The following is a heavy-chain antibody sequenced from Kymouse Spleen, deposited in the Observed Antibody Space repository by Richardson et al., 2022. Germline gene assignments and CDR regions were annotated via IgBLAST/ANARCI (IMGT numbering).Heavy chain of an antibody. CDR2: INWNGGST. CDR1: GFTFDDYG. V-gene: IGHV3-20*d01. D-gene: IGHD1-26*01. CDR3: ARERGVGALYYYYYYGMDV. Sequence: EVQLVESGGGVVRPGGSLRLSCAASGFTFDDYGMSWVRQAPGKGLEWVSGINWNGGSTGYADSVKGRFTISRDNAKNSLYLQMNSLRAEDTALYYCARERGVGALYYYYYYGMDVWGQGTTVTVSS. J-gene: IGHJ6*02.